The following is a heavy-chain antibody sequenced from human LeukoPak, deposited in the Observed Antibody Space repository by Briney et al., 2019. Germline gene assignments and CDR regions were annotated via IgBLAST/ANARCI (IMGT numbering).Heavy chain of an antibody. V-gene: IGHV3-30*07. D-gene: IGHD1-20*01. J-gene: IGHJ4*02. Sequence: GGSLRLSCAASGFTFSSYRMNWVRQAPGKGLEWVAAISYDGSNKYSADSVKGRFTISRDNSKNTLYLQMNSLRAEDTAVYYCARESNWNVRNFDYWGQGTLVTVSS. CDR1: GFTFSSYR. CDR2: ISYDGSNK. CDR3: ARESNWNVRNFDY.